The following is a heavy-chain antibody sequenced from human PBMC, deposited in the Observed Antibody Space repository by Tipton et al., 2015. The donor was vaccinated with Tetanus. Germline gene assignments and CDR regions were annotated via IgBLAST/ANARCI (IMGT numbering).Heavy chain of an antibody. D-gene: IGHD2-15*01. CDR2: IKKDGSEE. CDR3: ASSQVLHYFDC. J-gene: IGHJ4*02. V-gene: IGHV3-7*01. CDR1: GFTFGTYW. Sequence: SLRLSCAASGFTFGTYWMSWVRQAPGKGLEWVANIKKDGSEEYYVDSVKGRFTIFRDNAQNSLYLQMNSVRAEDTAVYYCASSQVLHYFDCWGQGTLVTVSS.